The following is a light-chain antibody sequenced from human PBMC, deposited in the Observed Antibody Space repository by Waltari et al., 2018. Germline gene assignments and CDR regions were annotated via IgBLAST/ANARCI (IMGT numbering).Light chain of an antibody. Sequence: DIVMTQTPLSLSVTPGQPASISCKSSQSLLSRYNSKTYIAWYQQKPGQPTKLLINWASTRGSGVPDRFSGSGSGTDFTLTISSLQAEDVAVYYCHHYYIPPLTFGQGTRLEIK. V-gene: IGKV4-1*01. CDR3: HHYYIPPLT. CDR1: QSLLSRYNSKTY. CDR2: WAS. J-gene: IGKJ5*01.